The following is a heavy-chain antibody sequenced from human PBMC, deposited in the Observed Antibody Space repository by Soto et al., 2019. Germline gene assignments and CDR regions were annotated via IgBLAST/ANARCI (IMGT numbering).Heavy chain of an antibody. CDR3: ARDRGWSRSHYFDS. CDR2: ISYDGRNK. V-gene: IGHV3-33*01. Sequence: QVQSVESGGGVVQPGTSLRLSCAVSGFTFSNHGMHWVRQAPGKGLEWVAFISYDGRNKDYVDSLKGRFTISRDNFKDTLFLQMNTLRSDDTDVYYCARDRGWSRSHYFDSWGQGTLVTASS. CDR1: GFTFSNHG. D-gene: IGHD2-15*01. J-gene: IGHJ4*02.